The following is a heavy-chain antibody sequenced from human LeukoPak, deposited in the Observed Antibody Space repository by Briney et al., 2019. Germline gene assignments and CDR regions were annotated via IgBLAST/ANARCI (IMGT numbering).Heavy chain of an antibody. CDR3: ARNIVVVPAAIGGYNWFDP. J-gene: IGHJ5*02. CDR1: GYSITSGYY. V-gene: IGHV4-38-2*01. Sequence: SETLSLACAVSGYSITSGYYWGWIRQPPGKGLEWIGSIYHSGSTYYNPSLKSRVTISVDTSKNQFSLKLSSVTAADTAVYYCARNIVVVPAAIGGYNWFDPWGQGTLVTVSS. CDR2: IYHSGST. D-gene: IGHD2-2*02.